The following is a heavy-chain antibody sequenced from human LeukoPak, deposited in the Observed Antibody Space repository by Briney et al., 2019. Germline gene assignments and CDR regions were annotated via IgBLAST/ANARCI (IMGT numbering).Heavy chain of an antibody. D-gene: IGHD5-18*01. J-gene: IGHJ4*02. CDR2: ISGSGGST. CDR1: GFTFSIYA. V-gene: IGHV3-23*01. Sequence: GGSLRLSCAASGFTFSIYAMSWVRQAPGKGLEWVSAISGSGGSTYYADSVKGRFTISRDNSKNTLYLQMNSLRAEDTAVYYCAKVSGYSYGYPLDYWGQGTLVTVSS. CDR3: AKVSGYSYGYPLDY.